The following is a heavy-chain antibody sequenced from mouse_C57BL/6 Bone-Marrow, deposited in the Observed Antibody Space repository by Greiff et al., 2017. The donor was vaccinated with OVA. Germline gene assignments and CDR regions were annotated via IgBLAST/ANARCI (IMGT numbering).Heavy chain of an antibody. CDR3: AGIYYDYDGDY. Sequence: QVHVKQPGAELVKPGASVKLSCKASGYTFTSYWMHWVKQRPGQGLEWIGMIHPNSGSTNYNEKFKSKATLTVDKSSSTAYMQLSSLTSEDSAVDYCAGIYYDYDGDYWGQGTTLTVSS. V-gene: IGHV1-64*01. J-gene: IGHJ2*01. CDR1: GYTFTSYW. D-gene: IGHD2-4*01. CDR2: IHPNSGST.